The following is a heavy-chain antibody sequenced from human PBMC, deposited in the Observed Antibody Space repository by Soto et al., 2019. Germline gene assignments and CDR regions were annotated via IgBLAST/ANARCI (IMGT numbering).Heavy chain of an antibody. D-gene: IGHD2-8*01. CDR1: GGTFSSHP. V-gene: IGHV1-69*06. CDR3: ARGDSTDCSNGVCSFFYNHDMDV. CDR2: TNGNLGTG. Sequence: QVQLEQSGAEVKRPGSSVKVSCKASGGTFSSHPISWVRQAPGQGLEWMGGTNGNLGTGNSAQKFRGRLTITTDKSTTTTYMELSSLTPEDTAVYYCARGDSTDCSNGVCSFFYNHDMDVWGQGTTVTVSS. J-gene: IGHJ6*02.